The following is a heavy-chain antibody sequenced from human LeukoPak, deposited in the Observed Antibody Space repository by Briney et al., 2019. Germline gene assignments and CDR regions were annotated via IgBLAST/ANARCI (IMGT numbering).Heavy chain of an antibody. CDR2: IYSGGST. CDR1: GFTVSSDY. Sequence: GSLRLSCAASGFTVSSDYMSWVRQAPGKGQEWVSVIYSGGSTYYADSVKGRFTISRDNSKNTLYLQMNSLRAEDTAVYYCAREKYYYDSSGHHDAFDIWGQGTMVTVSS. J-gene: IGHJ3*02. V-gene: IGHV3-53*01. CDR3: AREKYYYDSSGHHDAFDI. D-gene: IGHD3-22*01.